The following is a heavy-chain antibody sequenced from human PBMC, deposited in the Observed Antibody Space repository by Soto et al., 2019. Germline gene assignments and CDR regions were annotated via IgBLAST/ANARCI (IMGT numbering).Heavy chain of an antibody. D-gene: IGHD3-10*01. CDR3: ARGYYYGSGRPTPGGMDV. Sequence: QVHLVQSGAEVKKPGASVKVSCKASGYTFTNYDINWVRQAPGQGLEWMGWISTYTGNTNYAQKLQGRVTMTTDTSTSTAYMELRSLRSDDTAVYYCARGYYYGSGRPTPGGMDVGGQGTTVTVSS. CDR2: ISTYTGNT. J-gene: IGHJ6*02. CDR1: GYTFTNYD. V-gene: IGHV1-18*01.